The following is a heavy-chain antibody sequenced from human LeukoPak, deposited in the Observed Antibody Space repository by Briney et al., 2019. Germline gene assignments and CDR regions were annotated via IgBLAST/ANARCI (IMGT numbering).Heavy chain of an antibody. Sequence: GGSLRLSCAASGFTFSSYWMSWVRQAPGKGLEWVANIKQDGSEKYYVDSVKGRFTISRDNAKNSLYLQMNSLRAEDTAVYYCARDYDILTGSPLDAFDIWAKGQWSPSLQ. CDR3: ARDYDILTGSPLDAFDI. CDR1: GFTFSSYW. D-gene: IGHD3-9*01. V-gene: IGHV3-7*01. CDR2: IKQDGSEK. J-gene: IGHJ3*02.